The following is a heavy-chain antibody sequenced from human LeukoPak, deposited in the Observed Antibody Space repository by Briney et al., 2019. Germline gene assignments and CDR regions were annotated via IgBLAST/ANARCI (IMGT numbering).Heavy chain of an antibody. J-gene: IGHJ4*02. CDR3: ASDPLRITISEGY. V-gene: IGHV1-69*02. D-gene: IGHD3-3*01. Sequence: ASVKVSCKASGGTFSSYTISWVRQAPGQGLEWMGRIIPILGIANYAQKFQGRVTITADKSTSTAYMELSSLRSEDTAVYYCASDPLRITISEGYWGQGTLVTVSS. CDR2: IIPILGIA. CDR1: GGTFSSYT.